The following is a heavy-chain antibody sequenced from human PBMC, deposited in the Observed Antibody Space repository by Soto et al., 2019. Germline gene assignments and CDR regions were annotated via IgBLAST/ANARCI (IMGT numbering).Heavy chain of an antibody. CDR3: ARVDSSGYKFDY. CDR2: ISYDGSNK. D-gene: IGHD3-22*01. V-gene: IGHV3-30-3*01. CDR1: GFTFSSYA. J-gene: IGHJ4*02. Sequence: PGGSLRLSCAASGFTFSSYAMHWVRQAPGKGLEWVAVISYDGSNKYYADSVKGRFTISRDNSKKKLYLQMNSLRAEDTAVYYCARVDSSGYKFDYWGQGTLVTVSS.